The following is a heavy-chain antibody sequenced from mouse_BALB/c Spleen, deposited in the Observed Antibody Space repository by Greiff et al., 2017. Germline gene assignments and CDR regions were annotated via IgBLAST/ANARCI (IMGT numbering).Heavy chain of an antibody. V-gene: IGHV5-6-5*01. Sequence: EVQVVESGGGLVKPGGSLKLSCAASGFTFSSYAMSWVRQTPEKRLEWVASISSGGSTYYPDSVKGRFTISRDNARNILYLQMSSLRSEDTAMYYWARGGYRYDSYWYFDVWGAGTTVTVSS. J-gene: IGHJ1*01. D-gene: IGHD2-14*01. CDR2: ISSGGST. CDR3: ARGGYRYDSYWYFDV. CDR1: GFTFSSYA.